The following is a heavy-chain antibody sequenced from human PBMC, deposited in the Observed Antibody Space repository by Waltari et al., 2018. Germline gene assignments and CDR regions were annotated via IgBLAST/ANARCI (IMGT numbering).Heavy chain of an antibody. D-gene: IGHD6-25*01. J-gene: IGHJ4*02. Sequence: QVQLVQSGAEVKKPGSSVKVSCKASGGTFSSYAISWVRQAPGQWLEWMGGISPIFGTANYAQKCQGRVTITADKSTSTAYMELSSLKTEDTAVYYCARDLGGPHDYWGQGTLVTVSS. V-gene: IGHV1-69*14. CDR1: GGTFSSYA. CDR2: ISPIFGTA. CDR3: ARDLGGPHDY.